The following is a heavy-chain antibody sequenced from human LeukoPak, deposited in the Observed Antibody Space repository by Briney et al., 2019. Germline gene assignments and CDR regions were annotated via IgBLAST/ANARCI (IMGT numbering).Heavy chain of an antibody. V-gene: IGHV3-30*18. D-gene: IGHD3-22*01. CDR3: AKDVLHYDSSGYYYIFDY. CDR2: ISYDGSNK. Sequence: GGFLRLSCAASGFTFSSYGMHWVRQAPGKGLEWVAVISYDGSNKYYADSVKGRFTISRDNSKNTLYLQMNSLRAEDTAVYYCAKDVLHYDSSGYYYIFDYWGQGTLVTVSS. J-gene: IGHJ4*02. CDR1: GFTFSSYG.